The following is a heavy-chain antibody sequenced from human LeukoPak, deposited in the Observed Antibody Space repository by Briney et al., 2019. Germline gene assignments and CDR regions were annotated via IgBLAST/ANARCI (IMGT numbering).Heavy chain of an antibody. CDR1: GGSISSSSYY. D-gene: IGHD1-26*01. Sequence: SETLSLTCTVSGGSISSSSYYWGWIRQPPGKGLEWIGSIYYSGSTYYNPSLKSRVTISVDTSKSQFSLKLSSVTAADTAVYYCARPTYSGSYGLTFAFDIWGQGTMVTVSS. CDR2: IYYSGST. V-gene: IGHV4-39*01. J-gene: IGHJ3*02. CDR3: ARPTYSGSYGLTFAFDI.